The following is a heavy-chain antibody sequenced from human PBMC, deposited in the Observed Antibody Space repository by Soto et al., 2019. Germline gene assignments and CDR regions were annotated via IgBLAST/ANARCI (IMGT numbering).Heavy chain of an antibody. J-gene: IGHJ4*02. D-gene: IGHD4-17*01. V-gene: IGHV4-39*01. CDR3: ARRIAEDYHFDY. CDR1: GGSISSSSYD. Sequence: PSETLSLTCTVSGGSISSSSYDWGWIRQPPGKGLEWIGSIYYSGSTYYNPSLKSRLTISVDTSRNQFSLKLSSVTAADTAVYYCARRIAEDYHFDYWGQGTLVTVSS. CDR2: IYYSGST.